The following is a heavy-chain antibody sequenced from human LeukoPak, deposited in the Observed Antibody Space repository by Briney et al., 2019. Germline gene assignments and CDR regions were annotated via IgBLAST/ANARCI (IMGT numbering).Heavy chain of an antibody. J-gene: IGHJ3*02. D-gene: IGHD3-3*01. CDR1: GDSISSGDYY. V-gene: IGHV4-61*02. CDR3: ARGATIFGVVIRGYAFDI. CDR2: ISSSGST. Sequence: KSSETLSLTCTVSGDSISSGDYYWSWIRQPAGKGLEWIGRISSSGSTNYNPSLKSRVTISVDTSKNQFSLKLSSVTAADTAVYYCARGATIFGVVIRGYAFDIWGQGTMVTVSS.